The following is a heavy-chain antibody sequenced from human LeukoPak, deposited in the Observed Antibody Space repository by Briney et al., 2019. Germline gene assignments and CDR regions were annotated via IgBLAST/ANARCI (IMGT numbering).Heavy chain of an antibody. Sequence: GGSLRLSCAASGFTLSTYDMHRVRQATGKGLEWVSAIGPAGDTYYPGSVKGRFTISTESAKNSLYLQMNSLRAGDTAVYYCARGVGVVIIGYYYYYMDVWGKGTTVTVSS. D-gene: IGHD3-3*01. CDR1: GFTLSTYD. J-gene: IGHJ6*03. CDR3: ARGVGVVIIGYYYYYMDV. V-gene: IGHV3-13*01. CDR2: IGPAGDT.